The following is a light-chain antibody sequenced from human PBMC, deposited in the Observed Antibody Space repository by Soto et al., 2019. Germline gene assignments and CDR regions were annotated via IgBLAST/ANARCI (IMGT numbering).Light chain of an antibody. Sequence: DIQMTQSPSSLSASVGGRVTITCRASQSISSYLNWYQQKPGKAPKLLIYAASSLQSGVPSRFSGSGSGTHFTLTISSLQPEDFATYYCQQANTFPLTFGQGTRLEIK. V-gene: IGKV1-39*01. CDR2: AAS. CDR1: QSISSY. CDR3: QQANTFPLT. J-gene: IGKJ5*01.